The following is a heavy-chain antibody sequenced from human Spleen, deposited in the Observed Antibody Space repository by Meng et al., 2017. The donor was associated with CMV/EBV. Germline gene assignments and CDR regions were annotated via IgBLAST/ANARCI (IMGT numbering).Heavy chain of an antibody. J-gene: IGHJ5*02. CDR3: VRSSAWVRTGFDP. D-gene: IGHD6-19*01. CDR1: GGSISTSGYY. Sequence: PPLKESGPGSVRPSEALSLTCSVSGGSISTSGYYWGWIRQPPGKGLEWIGSIGHSGFTYYTPSLKSRVTVSIDTSRNQFSLWLTSVTAADTAVYYCVRSSAWVRTGFDPWGQGTLVTVSS. V-gene: IGHV4-39*01. CDR2: IGHSGFT.